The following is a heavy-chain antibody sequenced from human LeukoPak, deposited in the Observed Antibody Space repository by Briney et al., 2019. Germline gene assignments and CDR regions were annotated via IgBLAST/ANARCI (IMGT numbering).Heavy chain of an antibody. Sequence: GASVKVSCKASGYTFTGYYMHWVRQAPGQGLEWMGWINPNSGGTNYAQKFQGRVTMTRDTSISTAYMELSRLRSDDTAVYYCARDQLRYGYDFCDYWGQGTLVTVSS. D-gene: IGHD5-18*01. J-gene: IGHJ4*02. V-gene: IGHV1-2*02. CDR1: GYTFTGYY. CDR3: ARDQLRYGYDFCDY. CDR2: INPNSGGT.